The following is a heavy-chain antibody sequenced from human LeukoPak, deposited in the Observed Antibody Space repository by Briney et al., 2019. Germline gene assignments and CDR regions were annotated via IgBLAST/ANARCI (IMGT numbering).Heavy chain of an antibody. CDR1: GGSISSSSYY. J-gene: IGHJ5*02. CDR3: ARVSGGWQHNWFDP. D-gene: IGHD6-19*01. Sequence: PSETLSLTCTVSGGSISSSSYYWGWIRQPPGKWLEWIGSIYYSGSTYYNPSLKSRVTISVDTSKNQFSLKVSSVTAADTAVYYCARVSGGWQHNWFDPWGQGTLVTVSS. CDR2: IYYSGST. V-gene: IGHV4-39*07.